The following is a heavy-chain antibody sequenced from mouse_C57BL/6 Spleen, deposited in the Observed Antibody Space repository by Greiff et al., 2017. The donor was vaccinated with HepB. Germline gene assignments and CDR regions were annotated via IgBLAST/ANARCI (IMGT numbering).Heavy chain of an antibody. Sequence: QVQLKESGPELVKPGASVKISCKASGYAFSSSWMNWVKQRPGKGLEWIGRIYPGDGDTNYNGKFKGKATLTADKSSSTAYMQLSSLTSEDSAVYFCARGDPTVDYWGQGTALTVSS. V-gene: IGHV1-82*01. CDR3: ARGDPTVDY. CDR1: GYAFSSSW. J-gene: IGHJ2*01. D-gene: IGHD1-1*01. CDR2: IYPGDGDT.